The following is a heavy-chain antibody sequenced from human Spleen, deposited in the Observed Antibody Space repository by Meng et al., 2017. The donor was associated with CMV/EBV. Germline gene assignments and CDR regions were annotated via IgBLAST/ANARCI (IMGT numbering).Heavy chain of an antibody. Sequence: SVKVSCKASGGTFSSYAISWVRQAPGQGLEWMGGIIPIFGTANYAQKFQGRVTMTRDTSTSTGYLELRNLTYDDTAIYYCARFAVVPAAIDYWGQGTLVTVSS. CDR3: ARFAVVPAAIDY. V-gene: IGHV1-69*05. CDR2: IIPIFGTA. D-gene: IGHD2-2*02. CDR1: GGTFSSYA. J-gene: IGHJ4*02.